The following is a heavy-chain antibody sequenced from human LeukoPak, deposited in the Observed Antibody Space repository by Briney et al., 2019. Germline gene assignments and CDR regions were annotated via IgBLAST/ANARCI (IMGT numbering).Heavy chain of an antibody. J-gene: IGHJ3*02. CDR3: ARAYCTTTACHAFDI. D-gene: IGHD2-8*01. CDR2: ISYDSSNK. V-gene: IGHV3-30*04. Sequence: GGSLRLSCAASGFTFTSYAMHWVRQAPGKGLEWLSVISYDSSNKYYADSVRGRFTISRDNSKNTPYLQMNSLRAEDTAVYTCARAYCTTTACHAFDIWGQGTVVAVSS. CDR1: GFTFTSYA.